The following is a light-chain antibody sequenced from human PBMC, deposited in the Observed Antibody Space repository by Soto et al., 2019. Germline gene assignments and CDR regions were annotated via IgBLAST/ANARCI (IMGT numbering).Light chain of an antibody. Sequence: QPVLTQPPSASGTPGQRVTISCSGSTSNIGSNTVTWYQQFPGAAPKLLIYSDDQRPSGVPDRFSGSKSGTSAALAISGLQSEDEAYHYCAAWDDRLSGYVFGTGTKLTVL. V-gene: IGLV1-44*01. CDR1: TSNIGSNT. CDR3: AAWDDRLSGYV. J-gene: IGLJ1*01. CDR2: SDD.